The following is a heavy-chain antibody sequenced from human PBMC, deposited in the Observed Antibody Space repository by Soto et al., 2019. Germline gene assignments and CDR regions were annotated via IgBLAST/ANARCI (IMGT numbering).Heavy chain of an antibody. CDR1: GGTFSSYA. D-gene: IGHD3-3*01. CDR3: AREARYYDFWSGYYPEYPFDY. Sequence: SVKVSCKASGGTFSSYAISWVRQAPGQGLEWMGGIIPIFGTANYAQKFQGRVTITADESTSTAYMELSSLRSEDTAVYYCAREARYYDFWSGYYPEYPFDYWGQGTLVTVSS. CDR2: IIPIFGTA. J-gene: IGHJ4*02. V-gene: IGHV1-69*13.